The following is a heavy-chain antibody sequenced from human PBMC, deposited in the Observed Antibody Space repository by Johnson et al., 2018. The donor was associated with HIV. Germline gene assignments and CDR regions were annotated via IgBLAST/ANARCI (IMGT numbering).Heavy chain of an antibody. J-gene: IGHJ3*02. D-gene: IGHD3-10*01. V-gene: IGHV3-66*01. CDR2: FSSGGST. Sequence: VQLVESGGGLVQPGGSLRLSCAASGFTFDDYGMSWVRQAPGKGLDWVSVFSSGGSTYYADSVKGRFTISRDNSKNTLYLPMNSLRAENTAVYYCARDFSVRAFDSWGQGTMVTVSS. CDR3: ARDFSVRAFDS. CDR1: GFTFDDYG.